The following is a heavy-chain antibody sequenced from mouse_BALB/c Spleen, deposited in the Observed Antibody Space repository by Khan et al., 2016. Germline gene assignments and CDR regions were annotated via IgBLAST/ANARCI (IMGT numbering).Heavy chain of an antibody. V-gene: IGHV3-2*02. Sequence: VQLKESGPGLVKPSQSLSLTCTVTGYSITSDYAWNWIRQFPGNKLEWMGYISYSGSTCYNPFLKSRISLTRDTSKNPFFLQLNSVHTEDTATYYGARDYYGSSYFDYWGQGTTLTVSS. CDR3: ARDYYGSSYFDY. D-gene: IGHD1-1*01. J-gene: IGHJ2*01. CDR1: GYSITSDYA. CDR2: ISYSGST.